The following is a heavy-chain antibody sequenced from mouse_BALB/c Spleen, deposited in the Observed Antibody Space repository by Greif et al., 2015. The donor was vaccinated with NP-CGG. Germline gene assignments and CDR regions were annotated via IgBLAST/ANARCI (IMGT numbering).Heavy chain of an antibody. J-gene: IGHJ3*01. V-gene: IGHV1-69*01. Sequence: LQESGAELVMPGASVKMSCKASGYTFTDYWMHWVKQRPGQGLEWIGAIDTSDSYTSYNQKFKGKATLTVDESSSTAYMQLSSLTSEDSAVYYCARGYGNYGWFAYWGQGTLVTVSA. CDR1: GYTFTDYW. D-gene: IGHD2-10*02. CDR2: IDTSDSYT. CDR3: ARGYGNYGWFAY.